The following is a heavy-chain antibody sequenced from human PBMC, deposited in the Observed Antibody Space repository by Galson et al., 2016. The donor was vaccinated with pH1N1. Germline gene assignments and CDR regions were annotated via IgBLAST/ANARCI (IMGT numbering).Heavy chain of an antibody. V-gene: IGHV1-69*13. J-gene: IGHJ6*03. CDR3: ARDAPYGDPLYYYYYMDV. Sequence: SVKVSCKASGGTFSSYAISWVRQAPGQGLEWMGRIIPIFGTANYAQTFQGRVTITADESTSTAYMELSSLRSEDTAVYYCARDAPYGDPLYYYYYMDVWGKGTTVTVSS. D-gene: IGHD4-17*01. CDR2: IIPIFGTA. CDR1: GGTFSSYA.